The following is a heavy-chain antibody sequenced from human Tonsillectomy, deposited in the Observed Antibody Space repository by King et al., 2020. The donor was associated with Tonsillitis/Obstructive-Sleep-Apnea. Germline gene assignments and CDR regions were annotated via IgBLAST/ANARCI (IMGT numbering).Heavy chain of an antibody. CDR2: ISGSGGST. Sequence: VQLVESGGGLVQPGGSLRLSCAASGFTFSSYAMSWVRQAPGKGLEWVSIISGSGGSTYYADSVKGRFTISRDNSKNTLYLQMSRLRAEDTAVYYCVKMRTLGYCSSASCFPYYYYMDVWGKGTTVTVSS. D-gene: IGHD2-2*01. CDR3: VKMRTLGYCSSASCFPYYYYMDV. J-gene: IGHJ6*03. V-gene: IGHV3-23*04. CDR1: GFTFSSYA.